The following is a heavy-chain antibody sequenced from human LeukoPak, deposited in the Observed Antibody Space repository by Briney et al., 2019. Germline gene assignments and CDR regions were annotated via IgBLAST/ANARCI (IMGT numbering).Heavy chain of an antibody. CDR3: ARDSAYDSSGYCFDY. Sequence: SETLSLTCTVSGGSISSYYWSWIRQPPGKGLEWIGYIYYSGSTYYNPSLKSRVTISVDTSKNQFSLKLSSVTAADTAVYYCARDSAYDSSGYCFDYWGQGTLVTVSS. D-gene: IGHD3-22*01. CDR1: GGSISSYY. V-gene: IGHV4-59*12. CDR2: IYYSGST. J-gene: IGHJ4*02.